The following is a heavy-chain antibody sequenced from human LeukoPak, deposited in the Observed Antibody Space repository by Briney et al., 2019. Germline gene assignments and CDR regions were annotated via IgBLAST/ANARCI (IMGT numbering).Heavy chain of an antibody. CDR1: GGSISNYY. CDR2: IYYSGST. CDR3: AARTKLRYFDWLSDNWFDP. Sequence: SETLSLTCTVSGGSISNYYWSWIRQPPGKGLEWIGSIYYSGSTYYNPSLKSRVTISVDTSKNQFSLKLSSVTAADTAVYYCAARTKLRYFDWLSDNWFDPWGQGTLVTVSS. V-gene: IGHV4-59*05. D-gene: IGHD3-9*01. J-gene: IGHJ5*02.